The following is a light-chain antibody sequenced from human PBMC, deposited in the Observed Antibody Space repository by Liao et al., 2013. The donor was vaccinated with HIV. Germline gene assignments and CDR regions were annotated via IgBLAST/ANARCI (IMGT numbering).Light chain of an antibody. J-gene: IGLJ1*01. Sequence: SYELTQPPSVSVAPGKTARITCGGNNIGSKNVHWYQQKPGQAPVLVIYYDSDRPSGIPERFSGSNSGNTATLTISRVEVGDEADYYCQVWDSSSYVFGTGTKVTVL. CDR3: QVWDSSSYV. CDR1: NIGSKN. V-gene: IGLV3-21*01. CDR2: YDS.